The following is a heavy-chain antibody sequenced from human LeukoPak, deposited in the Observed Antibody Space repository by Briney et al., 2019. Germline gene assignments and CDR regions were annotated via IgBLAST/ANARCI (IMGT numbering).Heavy chain of an antibody. D-gene: IGHD3-10*01. CDR3: AREGTTYYYGSGSPLVDY. CDR2: IYYGGST. V-gene: IGHV4-59*12. J-gene: IGHJ4*02. Sequence: SETLSLTCTVSGGSMRSYYWSWIRQPPGKGLEWIGYIYYGGSTIYNPSLKSRVTISVDTSKNQFSLKLSSVTAADTAVYYCAREGTTYYYGSGSPLVDYWGQGTLVTVSS. CDR1: GGSMRSYY.